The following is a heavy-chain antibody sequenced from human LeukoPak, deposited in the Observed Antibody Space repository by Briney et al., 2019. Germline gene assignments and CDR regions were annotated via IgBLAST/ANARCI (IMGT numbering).Heavy chain of an antibody. CDR1: GGSIGSSY. J-gene: IGHJ2*01. V-gene: IGHV4-59*01. CDR2: MFYTGST. Sequence: SETLSLTCTVSGGSIGSSYWTWIRQPPGKELEWIGYMFYTGSTNYNPSLTSRVTTSVDTSKSQFSLKMTSVTAADTAVYYCARVDSSGWYFDLWGRGTLVTVSS. CDR3: ARVDSSGWYFDL. D-gene: IGHD6-19*01.